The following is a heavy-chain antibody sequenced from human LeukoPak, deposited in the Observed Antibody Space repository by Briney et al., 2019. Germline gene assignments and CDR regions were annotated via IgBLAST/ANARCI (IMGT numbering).Heavy chain of an antibody. Sequence: SETLSLTCAVYGGSFSGYHWSWIRQPPGKGLEWIGEINHSGSTNYNPSLKSRVTISVDTSKNQFSLKLRSVTAADTAVYYCARGYGSSSYNWFDPWGQGTLVTVSP. D-gene: IGHD6-6*01. J-gene: IGHJ5*02. CDR1: GGSFSGYH. V-gene: IGHV4-34*01. CDR2: INHSGST. CDR3: ARGYGSSSYNWFDP.